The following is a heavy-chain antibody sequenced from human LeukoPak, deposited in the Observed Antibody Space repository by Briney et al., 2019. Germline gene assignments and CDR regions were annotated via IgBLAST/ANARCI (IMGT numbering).Heavy chain of an antibody. CDR2: ISGSGGST. J-gene: IGHJ4*02. V-gene: IGHV3-23*01. CDR3: ARDPGDYYDSSGSFDY. Sequence: PGGSLRLSCAASGFTFSSYAMSWVRQAPGKGLEWVSAISGSGGSTYYADSVKGRFTISRDNSKKSLYLQMNSLRVEDTAVYFCARDPGDYYDSSGSFDYWGQGTLVTVSS. D-gene: IGHD3-22*01. CDR1: GFTFSSYA.